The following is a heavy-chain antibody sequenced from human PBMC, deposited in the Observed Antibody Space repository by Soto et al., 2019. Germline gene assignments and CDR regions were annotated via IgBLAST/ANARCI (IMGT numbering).Heavy chain of an antibody. CDR1: GFTFSSYA. J-gene: IGHJ4*02. CDR3: ATGPEIGL. V-gene: IGHV3-30-3*01. CDR2: ISYDGSNK. Sequence: QVQLVESGGGVVQPGRSLRLSCAASGFTFSSYALHWVRQSPGKGLEWVAVISYDGSNKYYADSVKGRFTIARDNSKNTLYLQMNSLRAEDTAVYYCATGPEIGLWCQGTLVTVSS.